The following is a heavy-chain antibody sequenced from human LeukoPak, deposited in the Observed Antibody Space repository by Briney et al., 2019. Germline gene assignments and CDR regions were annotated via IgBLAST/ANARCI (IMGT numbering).Heavy chain of an antibody. J-gene: IGHJ4*02. D-gene: IGHD1-26*01. CDR3: ARRLGATQPYFDF. V-gene: IGHV5-51*01. CDR1: GYIFTNYW. CDR2: IHPGDSET. Sequence: GESLKISFKGSGYIFTNYWIGWVRQMPGKGLECMGIIHPGDSETRYSPSFQGQATVSADKSISTAYLQWSGLKASDTAMYYCARRLGATQPYFDFWGQGALVTVSS.